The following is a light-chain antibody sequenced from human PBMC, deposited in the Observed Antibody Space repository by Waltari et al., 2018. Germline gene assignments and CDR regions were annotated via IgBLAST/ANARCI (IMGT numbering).Light chain of an antibody. V-gene: IGKV1-27*01. CDR3: QKYDGAPWT. Sequence: DIQMTQSPSSLSASVGDRVTITCRASQGIRNFLAWYQQKAGKVPKVLIYAASTLQSGVPSRFSGSGSGTQFTLTITGLQPEDVATYYCQKYDGAPWTFGQGTKVELK. J-gene: IGKJ1*01. CDR1: QGIRNF. CDR2: AAS.